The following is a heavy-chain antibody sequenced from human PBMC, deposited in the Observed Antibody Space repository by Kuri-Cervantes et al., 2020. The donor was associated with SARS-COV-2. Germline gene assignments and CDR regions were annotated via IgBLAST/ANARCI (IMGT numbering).Heavy chain of an antibody. Sequence: GESLKISCAASGFTFSSYWMSWVRQAPGKGLEWVANIKQDGSEKYYVDSVKGRFTISRDNAKNSLYLQMNSLRAEDTAVYYCARDPLDFWSAHYYYYMDVWGKGTTVTVSS. CDR2: IKQDGSEK. CDR1: GFTFSSYW. CDR3: ARDPLDFWSAHYYYYMDV. V-gene: IGHV3-7*01. J-gene: IGHJ6*03. D-gene: IGHD3-3*01.